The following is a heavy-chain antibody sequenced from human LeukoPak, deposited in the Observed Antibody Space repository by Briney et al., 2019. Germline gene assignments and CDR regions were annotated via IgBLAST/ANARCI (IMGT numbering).Heavy chain of an antibody. D-gene: IGHD4-17*01. CDR1: GFIFSKYS. V-gene: IGHV3-21*01. CDR3: ATDYYGAPIDY. Sequence: GGSLRLSCAASGFIFSKYSMNWVRQAPGKGLEWVSSISSSSSYIYYADSLKGRFTISRDNAKNSLYLQMNSLRAEDTAVYYCATDYYGAPIDYWGQGTLVTVSS. J-gene: IGHJ4*02. CDR2: ISSSSSYI.